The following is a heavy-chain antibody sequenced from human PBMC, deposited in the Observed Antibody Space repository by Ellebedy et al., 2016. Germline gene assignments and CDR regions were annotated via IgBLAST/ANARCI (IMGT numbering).Heavy chain of an antibody. CDR1: GGSFSGYY. CDR3: ARAYYDYVWGSYRSIFDY. D-gene: IGHD3-16*02. CDR2: INHSGST. Sequence: SETLSLTCAVYGGSFSGYYWSWIRQPPGKGLEWIGEINHSGSTNYNPSLKSRVTISVDTSKNQFSLKLSSVTAADTAVYYCARAYYDYVWGSYRSIFDYWGQGTLVTVSS. V-gene: IGHV4-34*01. J-gene: IGHJ4*02.